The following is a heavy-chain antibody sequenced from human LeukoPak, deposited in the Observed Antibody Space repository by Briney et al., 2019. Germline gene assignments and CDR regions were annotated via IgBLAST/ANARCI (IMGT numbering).Heavy chain of an antibody. CDR3: AREGSRTSDGTGDY. CDR1: GFTFSSYG. J-gene: IGHJ4*02. CDR2: IWYDGSNK. D-gene: IGHD1-1*01. V-gene: IGHV3-33*01. Sequence: GGSLRLSCAASGFTFSSYGMHWVRQAPGKGLEWVAVIWYDGSNKYYADSVKGRFTISRDNSKNTLYLQMNSLRAEDTAVYYCAREGSRTSDGTGDYWGQGTLVTVSS.